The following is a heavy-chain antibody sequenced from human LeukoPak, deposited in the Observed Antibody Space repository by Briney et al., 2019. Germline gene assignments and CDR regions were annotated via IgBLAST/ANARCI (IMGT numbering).Heavy chain of an antibody. CDR2: IYPGDSDT. CDR3: ARRDGYCSSTSCYANWFDP. V-gene: IGHV5-51*01. J-gene: IGHJ5*02. Sequence: GESLKISCQASGYSFTSYWIAWVRQMPGKGLEWMGIIYPGDSDTRYGPSFQGQVTISADKSISTAYLQWSSLKASDTAMYYCARRDGYCSSTSCYANWFDPWGQGTLVTVSS. D-gene: IGHD2-2*01. CDR1: GYSFTSYW.